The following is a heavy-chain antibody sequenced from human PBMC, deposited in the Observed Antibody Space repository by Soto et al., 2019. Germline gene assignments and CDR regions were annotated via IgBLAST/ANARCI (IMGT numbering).Heavy chain of an antibody. V-gene: IGHV4-30-4*01. CDR3: ASCIAARPPLFVCYYGMDV. D-gene: IGHD6-6*01. CDR1: GGSISSGDYY. CDR2: IYYSGST. J-gene: IGHJ6*02. Sequence: SETLSLTCTVSGGSISSGDYYWSWIRQPPGKGLEWIGYIYYSGSTYYNPSLKSRVTISVDTSKNQFSLKLSSVTAADTAVYYCASCIAARPPLFVCYYGMDVWGQGTTVTVSS.